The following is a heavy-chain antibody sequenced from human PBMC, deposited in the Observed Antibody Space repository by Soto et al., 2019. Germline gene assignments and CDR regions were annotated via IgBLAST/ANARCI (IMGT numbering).Heavy chain of an antibody. CDR3: ARYTVDRYYFDY. D-gene: IGHD3-22*01. CDR2: IYYSGST. Sequence: PSETLSLTCTVSGGSISSYYWSWIRQPPGKGLEWIGYIYYSGSTNHNPSLKSRVTISVDTSKNQFSLKLSSVTAADTAVYYCARYTVDRYYFDYPGKGTRATVSS. V-gene: IGHV4-59*01. J-gene: IGHJ4*02. CDR1: GGSISSYY.